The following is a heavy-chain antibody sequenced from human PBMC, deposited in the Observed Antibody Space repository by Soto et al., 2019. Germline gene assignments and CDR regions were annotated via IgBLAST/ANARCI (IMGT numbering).Heavy chain of an antibody. D-gene: IGHD3-10*01. CDR3: ARDRVRTPEGVDSFDI. J-gene: IGHJ3*02. CDR2: INPQSGGS. Sequence: ASVKVSCKASGYVFSNYFMHWVRQAPGQGLEWMGYINPQSGGSKYEDNFQDRVTMTRDTPKTTVYMELRGLTSDDTAVYYCARDRVRTPEGVDSFDIWGQGTLVTVSS. CDR1: GYVFSNYF. V-gene: IGHV1-2*02.